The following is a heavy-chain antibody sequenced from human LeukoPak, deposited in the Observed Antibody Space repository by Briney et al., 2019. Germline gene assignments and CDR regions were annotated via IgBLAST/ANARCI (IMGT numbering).Heavy chain of an antibody. J-gene: IGHJ4*02. D-gene: IGHD3-9*01. Sequence: GGSLRLSCTASGFTFGDYAMSWVRQAPGKGLEWVGFIRSKAYGGTTEYAASVKGRFTISRDNSKNTLYLQMNSLRAEDTAVYYCTKERRRDDILTGSFSDWGQGTLVTVSS. CDR3: TKERRRDDILTGSFSD. V-gene: IGHV3-49*04. CDR2: IRSKAYGGTT. CDR1: GFTFGDYA.